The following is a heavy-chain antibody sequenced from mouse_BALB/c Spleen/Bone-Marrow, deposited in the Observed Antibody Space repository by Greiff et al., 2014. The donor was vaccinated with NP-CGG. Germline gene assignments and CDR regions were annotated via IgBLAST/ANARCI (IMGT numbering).Heavy chain of an antibody. CDR3: ASYYYGSSSFAY. CDR2: IDPANGNT. CDR1: GLNIKDTY. D-gene: IGHD1-1*01. Sequence: EVQLVESGAELVKPGASVKLSCTASGLNIKDTYMHWVKQRPEQGLEWIGRIDPANGNTEYDPKFQGKATITADTSSNTAYLQLSSLTSEDTAVYYCASYYYGSSSFAYWGQGTLVTVSA. V-gene: IGHV14-3*02. J-gene: IGHJ3*01.